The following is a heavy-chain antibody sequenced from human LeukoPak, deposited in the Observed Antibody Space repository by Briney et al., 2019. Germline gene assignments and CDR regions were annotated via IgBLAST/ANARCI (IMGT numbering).Heavy chain of an antibody. CDR1: GFTFSRYS. Sequence: GGSLRLSCAASGFTFSRYSMIWVRQAPGKGLEWVSSISSSSSYIYYADSVKGRFTISRDNAKNSLYLQMNSLRAEDTAVYYCARAIAARPCDYWGQGTLVTVSS. CDR2: ISSSSSYI. CDR3: ARAIAARPCDY. J-gene: IGHJ4*02. D-gene: IGHD6-6*01. V-gene: IGHV3-21*01.